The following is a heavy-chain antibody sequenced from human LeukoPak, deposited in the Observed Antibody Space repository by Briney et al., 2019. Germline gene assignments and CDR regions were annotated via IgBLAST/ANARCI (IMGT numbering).Heavy chain of an antibody. CDR1: GGSISSGGYY. Sequence: SETLSLTCTVSGGSISSGGYYWSWIRQHPGKGLEWIGYIYYSGSTYYNPSLKSRVTISVDTSKNQFSPKLSSVTAADTAVYYCARAPYSGYDFLIDYWGQGTLVTVSS. V-gene: IGHV4-31*03. J-gene: IGHJ4*02. D-gene: IGHD5-12*01. CDR2: IYYSGST. CDR3: ARAPYSGYDFLIDY.